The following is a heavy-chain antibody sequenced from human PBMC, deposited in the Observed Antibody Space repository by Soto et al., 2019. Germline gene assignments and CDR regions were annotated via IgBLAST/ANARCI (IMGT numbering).Heavy chain of an antibody. D-gene: IGHD6-13*01. Sequence: LRLSCTASGFTFSNAWMSWVRQAPGKGLEWVGRIKSKTDGGTTDYAAPVKGRFTISRDDSKNTLYLQMNSLKTEDTAVYYCTTGIAGTLYDGFDIWGQGTMVTV. CDR3: TTGIAGTLYDGFDI. CDR1: GFTFSNAW. V-gene: IGHV3-15*01. J-gene: IGHJ3*02. CDR2: IKSKTDGGTT.